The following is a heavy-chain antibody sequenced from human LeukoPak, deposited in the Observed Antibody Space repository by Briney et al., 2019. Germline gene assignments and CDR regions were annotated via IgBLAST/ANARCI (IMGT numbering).Heavy chain of an antibody. J-gene: IGHJ4*02. CDR2: ISGSGGST. CDR3: AKDRRSINY. V-gene: IGHV3-23*01. D-gene: IGHD6-6*01. CDR1: GFTFSSNA. Sequence: GGSLRLSCAASGFTFSSNAMSWVRQAPGKGLGWVSAISGSGGSTYYADSVKGRFTISRDNAKNTLYLQMNSLRAKDTAVYYCAKDRRSINYWGQGTLVTVSS.